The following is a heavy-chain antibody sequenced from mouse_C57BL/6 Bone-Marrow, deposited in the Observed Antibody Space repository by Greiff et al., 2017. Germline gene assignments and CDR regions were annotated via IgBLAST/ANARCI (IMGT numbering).Heavy chain of an antibody. CDR3: TTIPNLFFAY. CDR2: IDPENGDT. J-gene: IGHJ3*01. V-gene: IGHV14-4*01. CDR1: GFNIKDDY. D-gene: IGHD1-1*01. Sequence: VTLKVSGAELVRPGASVKLSCTASGFNIKDDYMHWVKQRPEQGLEWIGWIDPENGDTEYASKFQGKATITADTSSNTAYLQLSSLTSEDTAVYYCTTIPNLFFAYWGQGTLVTVSA.